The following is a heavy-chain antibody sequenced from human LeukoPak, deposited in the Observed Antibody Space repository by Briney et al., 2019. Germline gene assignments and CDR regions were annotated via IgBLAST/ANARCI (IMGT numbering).Heavy chain of an antibody. CDR2: ISTSGRAI. Sequence: SGGSLRLSCAASGFTFSNYNMNWVRQAPGKGLEWVSYISTSGRAIFYADSVKGRFTISRDSAKNSLFLQMNSLRDEDTAVYYCARVPLYDRSGYYFDYWGLGTLVTVSS. CDR1: GFTFSNYN. J-gene: IGHJ4*02. V-gene: IGHV3-48*02. CDR3: ARVPLYDRSGYYFDY. D-gene: IGHD3-22*01.